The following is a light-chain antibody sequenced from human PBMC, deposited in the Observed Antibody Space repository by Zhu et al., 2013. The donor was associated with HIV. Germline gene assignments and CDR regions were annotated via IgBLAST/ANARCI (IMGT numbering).Light chain of an antibody. CDR3: SSYTSSSTWV. J-gene: IGLJ3*02. V-gene: IGLV2-14*03. CDR1: SSDVGAYNL. Sequence: QSALTQPASVSGSPGQSITISCTGTSSDVGAYNLVTWYQQHPDKRPKLIIYDVTNRPSGVSYRFSGSKSANTASLTISGLQAEDEADYYCSSYTSSSTWVFGGGTRLTVL. CDR2: DVT.